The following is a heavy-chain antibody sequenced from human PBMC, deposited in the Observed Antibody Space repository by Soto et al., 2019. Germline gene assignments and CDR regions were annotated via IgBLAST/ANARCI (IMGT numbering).Heavy chain of an antibody. J-gene: IGHJ5*02. CDR2: ISWNSGSI. V-gene: IGHV3-9*01. D-gene: IGHD6-19*01. CDR3: AKELHASGWYTGWFDP. Sequence: GGSLSLSCAASGFTFDDYAMHWVRQAPGKGLEWVSGISWNSGSIGYADSVKGRFTISRDNAKNSLYLQMNSLRAEDTALYYCAKELHASGWYTGWFDPWGQGTLVTVSS. CDR1: GFTFDDYA.